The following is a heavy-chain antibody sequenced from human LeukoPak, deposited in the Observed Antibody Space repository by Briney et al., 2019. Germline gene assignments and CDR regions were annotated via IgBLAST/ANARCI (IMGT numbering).Heavy chain of an antibody. Sequence: SETLSLTCTVSGGSISSYYWSWIQQPAGKGLEWIGRIYTSGSTNYNPSLKSRVTMSVDTSKNQFSLKLSSVTAADTAVYYCAREDYDILTGYPNWGQGTLVTVSS. CDR1: GGSISSYY. CDR3: AREDYDILTGYPN. D-gene: IGHD3-9*01. J-gene: IGHJ4*02. V-gene: IGHV4-4*07. CDR2: IYTSGST.